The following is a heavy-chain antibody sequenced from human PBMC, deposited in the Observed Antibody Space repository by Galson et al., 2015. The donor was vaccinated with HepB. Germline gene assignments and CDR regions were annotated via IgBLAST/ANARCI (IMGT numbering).Heavy chain of an antibody. CDR1: GFTFSSYA. D-gene: IGHD1-26*01. Sequence: SLRLSCTASGFTFSSYAMSWVRQAPGKGLEWVSAISGSGGSTYYADSVKGRFTISRDNSKNTLYLQMNSLRAEDTAVYYCANWEIDYFDYWGQGTLVTVSS. CDR3: ANWEIDYFDY. J-gene: IGHJ4*02. V-gene: IGHV3-23*01. CDR2: ISGSGGST.